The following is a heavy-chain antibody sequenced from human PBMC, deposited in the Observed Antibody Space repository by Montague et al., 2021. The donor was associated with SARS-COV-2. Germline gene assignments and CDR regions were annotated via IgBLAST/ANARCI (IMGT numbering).Heavy chain of an antibody. CDR2: INHSGST. CDR3: ARSTVTNSPLGFSNKLRSRYNGMDV. V-gene: IGHV4-34*01. J-gene: IGHJ6*02. D-gene: IGHD4-17*01. CDR1: GGSFSGYY. Sequence: SETLSLTCAVYGGSFSGYYYNWIRQPPGKGLEWIGEINHSGSTNXNPSLKSRVTIAVDTSKNQVSLKLTSVTAADTAVFYCARSTVTNSPLGFSNKLRSRYNGMDVWGQGTTVTVSS.